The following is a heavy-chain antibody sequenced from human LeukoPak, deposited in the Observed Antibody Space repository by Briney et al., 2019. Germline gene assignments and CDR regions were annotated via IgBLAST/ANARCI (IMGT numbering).Heavy chain of an antibody. CDR2: IYYSGST. D-gene: IGHD3/OR15-3a*01. CDR3: ARDKGGLGRGYYYMDV. V-gene: IGHV4-39*07. Sequence: SETLSLTCSVSGGSTSSSTYYWGWIRQPPGKGLEWIGSIYYSGSTHYNPSLKGRVTISLDTSKNQFSLKLSSVTAADTAVYYCARDKGGLGRGYYYMDVWGKGTTVTVSS. J-gene: IGHJ6*03. CDR1: GGSTSSSTYY.